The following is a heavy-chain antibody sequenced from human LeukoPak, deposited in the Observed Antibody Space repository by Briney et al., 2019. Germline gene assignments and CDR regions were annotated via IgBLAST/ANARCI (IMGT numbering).Heavy chain of an antibody. Sequence: PGGSLRLSCAASGLTVSSNYMSWVRQAPGKGLEWVSLIYSGSSTYYADSVKGRFTISRDKSKNTLYLQMSSLRVEDTAVYYCAKGIELWLTYFDHWGQGTLATASS. V-gene: IGHV3-66*01. D-gene: IGHD5-18*01. J-gene: IGHJ4*02. CDR3: AKGIELWLTYFDH. CDR1: GLTVSSNY. CDR2: IYSGSST.